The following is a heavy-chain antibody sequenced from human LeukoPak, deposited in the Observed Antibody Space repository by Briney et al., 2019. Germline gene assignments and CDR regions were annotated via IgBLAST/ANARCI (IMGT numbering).Heavy chain of an antibody. V-gene: IGHV1-18*04. J-gene: IGHJ5*01. CDR1: GYIFSIDN. Sequence: ASVKVSCKTSGYIFSIDNINWVRQAPGQGLEWMGWVGTYTGNINYAQKFQGRVTMTTDTSTNTANMELRSLRSDDTAVYYCARGSDWFDSWGQGTLVTVSS. CDR3: ARGSDWFDS. CDR2: VGTYTGNI.